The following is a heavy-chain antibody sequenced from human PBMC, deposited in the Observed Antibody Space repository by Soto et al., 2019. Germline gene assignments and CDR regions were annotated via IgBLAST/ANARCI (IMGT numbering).Heavy chain of an antibody. CDR2: IYSGGST. V-gene: IGHV3-53*04. D-gene: IGHD2-2*01. Sequence: EVQLVESGGGLVQPGGSLRLSCAASGFTVSSNYMSWVRQAPGKGLEWVSVIYSGGSTYYADSVKGRFTISRHNSKNTLYLQMNSLRAEDTAVYYCARGSCSSTSCYGYYYYMDVWGTGTTVTVSS. CDR3: ARGSCSSTSCYGYYYYMDV. CDR1: GFTVSSNY. J-gene: IGHJ6*03.